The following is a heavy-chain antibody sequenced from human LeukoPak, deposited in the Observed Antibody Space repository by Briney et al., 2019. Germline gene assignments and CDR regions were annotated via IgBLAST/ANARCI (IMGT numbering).Heavy chain of an antibody. CDR1: GFTFSSYE. CDR2: ISSSGSTI. V-gene: IGHV3-48*03. J-gene: IGHJ4*02. CDR3: ARDLGQWLVPDFDY. Sequence: GGSLRLSCAASGFTFSSYEMNWVRQAPGKGLEWVSYISSSGSTIYYADSVKGRFTISRDNAKNSLYLQMNSLRAEDAAVYYCARDLGQWLVPDFDYWGQGTLVTVSS. D-gene: IGHD6-19*01.